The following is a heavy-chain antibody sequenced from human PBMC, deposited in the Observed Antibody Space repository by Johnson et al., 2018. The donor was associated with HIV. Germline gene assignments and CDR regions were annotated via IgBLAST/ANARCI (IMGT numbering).Heavy chain of an antibody. V-gene: IGHV3-30*04. J-gene: IGHJ3*02. CDR2: ISYDGSYQ. CDR3: ASKIVVVPGGVGTFDI. CDR1: GFTFSSYA. Sequence: QVHLVESGGGVVQPGRSLRLSCAASGFTFSSYAMHWVRQAPGKGLEWVAVISYDGSYQYYADSAKGRFTISRDNSKNTLYLQMNSLRAEDTAVYYCASKIVVVPGGVGTFDIWGQGTMVTVSS. D-gene: IGHD3-22*01.